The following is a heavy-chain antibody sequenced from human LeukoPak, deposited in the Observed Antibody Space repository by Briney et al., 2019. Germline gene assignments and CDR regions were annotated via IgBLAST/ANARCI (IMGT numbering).Heavy chain of an antibody. CDR1: GGSFSDYY. V-gene: IGHV4-34*01. D-gene: IGHD3-16*01. CDR3: VRGVRSWGRKVLDY. Sequence: PSETLSLTCAVTGGSFSDYYWSWIRQSPGKGLEWIAEINHNGASKYNPSLKGRVAISVDTSKNQFSLTLTSVTAADTAEYYCVRGVRSWGRKVLDYWGQGTLVTVSS. CDR2: INHNGAS. J-gene: IGHJ4*02.